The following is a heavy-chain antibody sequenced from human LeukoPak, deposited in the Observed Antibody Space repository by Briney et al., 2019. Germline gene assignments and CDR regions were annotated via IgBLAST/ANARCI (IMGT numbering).Heavy chain of an antibody. V-gene: IGHV4-34*01. J-gene: IGHJ5*02. CDR3: ARAGCSSTSCYTP. CDR2: INHSGST. Sequence: SETLSLTCAAYGGSFSGYYWSWIRQPPGKGLEWIGEINHSGSTNYNPSLKSRVTISVDTSKNQFSLKLSSVTAADTAVYYCARAGCSSTSCYTPWGQGTLVTVSS. D-gene: IGHD2-2*02. CDR1: GGSFSGYY.